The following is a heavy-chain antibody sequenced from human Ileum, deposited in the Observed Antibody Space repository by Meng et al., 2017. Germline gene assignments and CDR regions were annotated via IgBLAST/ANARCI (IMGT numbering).Heavy chain of an antibody. V-gene: IGHV3-30*04. D-gene: IGHD3-10*01. CDR2: ISSDGSDI. J-gene: IGHJ4*02. CDR1: GFIFSHYA. Sequence: GESLKTSCAASGFIFSHYAMHWVRQAPGKGLEWVAGISSDGSDIKYSDSVKGRFTISRDNFASTLYLQMNSLRPEDRASYLCARSTYFYGSGSEIYWGQGTLVTVSS. CDR3: ARSTYFYGSGSEIY.